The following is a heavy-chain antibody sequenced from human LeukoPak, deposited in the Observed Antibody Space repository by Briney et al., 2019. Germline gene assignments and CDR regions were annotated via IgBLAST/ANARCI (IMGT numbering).Heavy chain of an antibody. CDR3: ARDVIVVVPAAISAHYYYYGMDV. Sequence: SVKVSCKASGGTFSSYAISWVRQAPGQGLEWMGGIIPIFGTANYAQKLQGRVTITADESTSTAYMELSSPRSEDTAVYYCARDVIVVVPAAISAHYYYYGMDVWGQGTTVTVSS. J-gene: IGHJ6*02. D-gene: IGHD2-2*01. V-gene: IGHV1-69*13. CDR2: IIPIFGTA. CDR1: GGTFSSYA.